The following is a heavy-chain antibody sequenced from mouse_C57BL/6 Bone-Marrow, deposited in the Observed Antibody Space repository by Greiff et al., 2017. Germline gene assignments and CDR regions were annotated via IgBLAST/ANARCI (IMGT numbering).Heavy chain of an antibody. Sequence: EVKLQESGPVLVKPGASVKMSCKASGYTFTDYYMNWVKQSHGKSLEWIGVINPYNGGTSYNQKFKGKATLTVDKSSSTAYMELNSLTSEDSAVYYCARWPHYYGGDYWGQGTTLTVSS. V-gene: IGHV1-19*01. J-gene: IGHJ2*01. CDR1: GYTFTDYY. CDR2: INPYNGGT. D-gene: IGHD1-2*01. CDR3: ARWPHYYGGDY.